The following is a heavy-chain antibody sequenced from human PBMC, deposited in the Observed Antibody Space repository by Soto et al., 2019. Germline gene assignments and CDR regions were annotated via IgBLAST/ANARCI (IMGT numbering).Heavy chain of an antibody. V-gene: IGHV4-61*01. CDR3: AREYSSSSSFDY. Sequence: SETLSLTCTVSGGSVSSGSYYWSWIRQPPGKGLEWIGYIYYSGSTNYNPSLKSRVTISVDTSKNQFSLKLSSVTAADTAVYYCAREYSSSSSFDYWGQGTLVTVS. CDR2: IYYSGST. J-gene: IGHJ4*02. CDR1: GGSVSSGSYY. D-gene: IGHD6-6*01.